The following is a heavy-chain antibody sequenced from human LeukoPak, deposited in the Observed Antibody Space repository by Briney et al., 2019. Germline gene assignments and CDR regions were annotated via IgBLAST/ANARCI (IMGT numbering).Heavy chain of an antibody. CDR1: GFTFSTYA. V-gene: IGHV3-30*01. CDR2: ISNHRNDG. D-gene: IGHD1-1*01. Sequence: HPGGSLRLSCAASGFTFSTYAMHWVRQTPGKGLEWVAVISNHRNDGFYADSVKGRFTISRDNSRNTLYLQMDSLRAEDTAVYYCTRDRGPMNDFDSWGQGTLVTVSS. CDR3: TRDRGPMNDFDS. J-gene: IGHJ4*02.